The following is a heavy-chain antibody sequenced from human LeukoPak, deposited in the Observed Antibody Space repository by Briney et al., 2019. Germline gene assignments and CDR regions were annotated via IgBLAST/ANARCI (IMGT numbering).Heavy chain of an antibody. D-gene: IGHD1-26*01. V-gene: IGHV3-21*01. J-gene: IGHJ4*02. CDR3: ARDRGGSYHRALKY. CDR1: GFTFSSYS. CDR2: ISSSSSYI. Sequence: GGSLRLSCAASGFTFSSYSMNWVRQAPGKGLEWVSSISSSSSYIYYADSVKGRFTISRDIAKNSLYLQMNSLRAEDTAVYYCARDRGGSYHRALKYWGQGTLVTVSS.